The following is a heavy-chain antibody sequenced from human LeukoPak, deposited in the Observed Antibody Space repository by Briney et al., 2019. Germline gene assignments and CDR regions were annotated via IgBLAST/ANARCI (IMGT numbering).Heavy chain of an antibody. D-gene: IGHD3-22*01. Sequence: ASVKVSCKASGYTFTGYYMHWVRQAPGQGLEWMGRINPNSGGTNYAQKFQGRVTMTRDTSISTAYMELSRLRSDDTAVYYCARVYYDSSGYYRIDYWGQGTLVTVSP. CDR1: GYTFTGYY. J-gene: IGHJ4*02. V-gene: IGHV1-2*06. CDR3: ARVYYDSSGYYRIDY. CDR2: INPNSGGT.